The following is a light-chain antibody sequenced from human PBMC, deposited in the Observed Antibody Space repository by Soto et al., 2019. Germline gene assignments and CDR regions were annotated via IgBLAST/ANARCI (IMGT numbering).Light chain of an antibody. CDR3: QKDNSASWT. Sequence: DIQMTQSPASLSASVGDRVTITCRASQGISNFLAWHQQKPGKVPKLLIYAASTLQAGVPSPFSGSGSGTGSTPTNTSLLPKDGVKSYCQKDNSASWTFGRGTRVEIK. J-gene: IGKJ1*01. CDR2: AAS. CDR1: QGISNF. V-gene: IGKV1-27*01.